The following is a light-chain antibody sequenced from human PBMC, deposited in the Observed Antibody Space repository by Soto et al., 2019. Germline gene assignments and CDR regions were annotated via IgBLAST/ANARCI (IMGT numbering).Light chain of an antibody. CDR2: EVT. CDR1: SSDVGAYNY. V-gene: IGLV2-14*01. J-gene: IGLJ3*02. CDR3: SSYASSSTWV. Sequence: QSALTQPASVSASPGQSITISCTGTSSDVGAYNYVSWYQQHPGKAPKLMIYEVTNRPSGVSNRFSGSKSGNTASLTISGLQPEDEANYYCSSYASSSTWVFGGGTKLTVL.